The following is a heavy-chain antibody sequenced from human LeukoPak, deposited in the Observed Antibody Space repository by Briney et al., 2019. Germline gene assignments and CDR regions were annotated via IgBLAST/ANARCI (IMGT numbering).Heavy chain of an antibody. CDR1: GITVSDTF. V-gene: IGHV3-7*01. Sequence: GGSLRLSCAASGITVSDTFMSWVRQAPGKGLEWVANIKQDGSEKYYVDSVKGRFTISRDNAKNSLYLQMNSLRAEDTAVYYCARKNGMDVWGQGTTVTVSS. J-gene: IGHJ6*02. CDR2: IKQDGSEK. CDR3: ARKNGMDV.